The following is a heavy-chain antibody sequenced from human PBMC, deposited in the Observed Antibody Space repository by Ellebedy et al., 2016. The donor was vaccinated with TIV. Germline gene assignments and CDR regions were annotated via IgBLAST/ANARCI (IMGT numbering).Heavy chain of an antibody. Sequence: ESLKISXAASGFTFRRYAMTWVRQAPGKGLEWVSAIGGSGDSAYYADSVKGRFTISRDHSKNTLYLQMNSLRPDDTATYYCAKDMYYDILTGFCADYWGQGTPVTVSS. V-gene: IGHV3-23*01. CDR1: GFTFRRYA. CDR3: AKDMYYDILTGFCADY. D-gene: IGHD3-9*01. J-gene: IGHJ4*02. CDR2: IGGSGDSA.